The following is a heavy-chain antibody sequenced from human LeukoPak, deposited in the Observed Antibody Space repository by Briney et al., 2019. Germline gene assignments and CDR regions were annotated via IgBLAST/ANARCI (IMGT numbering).Heavy chain of an antibody. CDR1: GYTFTSYG. V-gene: IGHV1-18*01. D-gene: IGHD3/OR15-3a*01. Sequence: ASVKVSCKASGYTFTSYGISWVRQAPGQGLEWMGWISAYNGNTNYAQKLQGRVTMTRDTSTSTVSMDLSSLRSADTGMYYCARDREGLTPSSFDLWGQGTLVTVSS. J-gene: IGHJ4*02. CDR3: ARDREGLTPSSFDL. CDR2: ISAYNGNT.